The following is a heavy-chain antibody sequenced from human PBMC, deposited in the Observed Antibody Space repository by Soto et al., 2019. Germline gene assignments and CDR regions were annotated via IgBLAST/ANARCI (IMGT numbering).Heavy chain of an antibody. CDR1: GGSITNHY. CDR2: IYPSGRA. CDR3: ARDYDVNTAVDYWYFDL. Sequence: QVQLQESGPRLVTPSETLTLTCSLSGGSITNHYWGWIRQPPGKGLEFIGRIYPSGRAHYNPSLQSRVTMSVDTSKNQFSLKVNSVTAADTAFYYCARDYDVNTAVDYWYFDLWGRGTLVTVSS. J-gene: IGHJ2*01. D-gene: IGHD5-18*01. V-gene: IGHV4-4*07.